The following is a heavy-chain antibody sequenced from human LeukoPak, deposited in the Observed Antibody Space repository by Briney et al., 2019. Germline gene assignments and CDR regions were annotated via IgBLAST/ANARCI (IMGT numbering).Heavy chain of an antibody. J-gene: IGHJ4*02. V-gene: IGHV1-8*01. CDR1: VYTFTRYD. D-gene: IGHD5-24*01. Sequence: ASVKVSCKASVYTFTRYDIYWVRQATGDGLEWMGWMNPNRGNTGYAQRVQSRVTMTRNTSISTAYMELSTLRSEDTAVYYCSRGGYNSNYWGQGTLVAVSS. CDR2: MNPNRGNT. CDR3: SRGGYNSNY.